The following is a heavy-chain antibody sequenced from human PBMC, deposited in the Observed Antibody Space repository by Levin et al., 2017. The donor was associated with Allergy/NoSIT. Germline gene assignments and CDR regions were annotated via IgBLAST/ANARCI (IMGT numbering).Heavy chain of an antibody. V-gene: IGHV4-34*01. J-gene: IGHJ4*02. Sequence: PSETLSLTCAVYGGSFSGYYWSWIRQPPGKGLEWIGEINHSGSTNYNPSLKSRVTISVDTSKNQFSLKLSSVTAADTAVYYCARGQGIAAANSDYWGQGTLVTVSS. CDR3: ARGQGIAAANSDY. CDR2: INHSGST. CDR1: GGSFSGYY. D-gene: IGHD6-13*01.